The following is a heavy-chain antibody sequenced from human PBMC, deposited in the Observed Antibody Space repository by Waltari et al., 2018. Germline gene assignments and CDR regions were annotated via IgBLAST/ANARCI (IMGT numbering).Heavy chain of an antibody. CDR1: GGTFSSYA. V-gene: IGHV1-69*14. J-gene: IGHJ2*01. CDR2: IIHNFGTA. Sequence: QVQLVQSGAEVKKPGSSVKVSCKASGGTFSSYAISWVRQAPGQGLEWMGGIIHNFGTANYAQKFQGRVTITADKSTSTAYMELSSLRSEDTAVYYCAREYDAHSYFDLWGRGTLVTVSS. D-gene: IGHD3-16*01. CDR3: AREYDAHSYFDL.